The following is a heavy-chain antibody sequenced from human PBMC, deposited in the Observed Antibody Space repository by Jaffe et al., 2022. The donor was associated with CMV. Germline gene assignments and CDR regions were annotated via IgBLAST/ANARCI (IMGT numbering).Heavy chain of an antibody. Sequence: QVQLQQWGAGLLKPSETLSLTCAVYGGSFSGYYWSWIRQPPGKGLEWIGEINHSGSTNYNPSLKSRVTISVDTSKNQFSLKLSSVTAADTAVYYCARGLHWIVVPATTGGYYMDVWGKGTTVTVSS. CDR1: GGSFSGYY. D-gene: IGHD2-2*01. J-gene: IGHJ6*03. CDR2: INHSGST. CDR3: ARGLHWIVVPATTGGYYMDV. V-gene: IGHV4-34*01.